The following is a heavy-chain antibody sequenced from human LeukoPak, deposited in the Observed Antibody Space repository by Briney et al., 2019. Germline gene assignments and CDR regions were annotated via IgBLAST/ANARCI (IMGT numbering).Heavy chain of an antibody. J-gene: IGHJ4*02. CDR2: ISGDGRGT. CDR3: ALFNTGYYDFWSGSDFDY. Sequence: GGSLRLSCAASGFIFTDYWMHWVRQGPGKELVGVARISGDGRGTTYADSVKGRFTISRDISKNTLYLQMNSLRSEDTAVYYCALFNTGYYDFWSGSDFDYWGQGTLVTVSS. CDR1: GFIFTDYW. D-gene: IGHD3-3*01. V-gene: IGHV3-74*01.